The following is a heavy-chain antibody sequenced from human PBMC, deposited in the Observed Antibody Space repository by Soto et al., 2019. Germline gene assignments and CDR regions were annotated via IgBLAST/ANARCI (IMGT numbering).Heavy chain of an antibody. CDR1: GYTFTSYD. D-gene: IGHD2-21*02. CDR3: ARALTALNDAFDI. V-gene: IGHV1-8*01. Sequence: QVQLVQSGAEVKKPGASVKVSCKASGYTFTSYDINWVRQATGQGLEWMGWMNPNSGNTGYAQKFQGRVNMTRNTSISTAYMELSSLRSEGTAVYYCARALTALNDAFDIWGQGTMVTVSS. CDR2: MNPNSGNT. J-gene: IGHJ3*02.